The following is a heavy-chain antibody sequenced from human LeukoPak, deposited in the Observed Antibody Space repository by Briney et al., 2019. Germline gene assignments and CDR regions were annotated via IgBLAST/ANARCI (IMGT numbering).Heavy chain of an antibody. D-gene: IGHD4-17*01. V-gene: IGHV4-59*08. Sequence: SETLSLTCTVSGGSISSYYWSWIRQPPGKGLEWIGYTYYSGSTNYNPSLKSRVTLRADTSKNQFSLKLTSVTAADTAVYYCARWNPVTTSIDYWGQGILVAVSS. CDR3: ARWNPVTTSIDY. J-gene: IGHJ4*02. CDR2: TYYSGST. CDR1: GGSISSYY.